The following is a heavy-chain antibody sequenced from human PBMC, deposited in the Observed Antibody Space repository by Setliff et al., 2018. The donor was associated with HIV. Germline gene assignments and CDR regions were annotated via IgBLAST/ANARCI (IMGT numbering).Heavy chain of an antibody. Sequence: SETLSLTCAAYGRSLSGYYWSWIRQPPGKGLEWIGEISQSGSTNYNPSLKSRVTITVDTSKNQFSLKLSSVTAADTAVYYCARGVNPTYYDFWSGNYMRKYYYYYMDVWGKGTTVTVSS. CDR2: ISQSGST. CDR1: GRSLSGYY. J-gene: IGHJ6*03. V-gene: IGHV4-34*01. CDR3: ARGVNPTYYDFWSGNYMRKYYYYYMDV. D-gene: IGHD3-3*01.